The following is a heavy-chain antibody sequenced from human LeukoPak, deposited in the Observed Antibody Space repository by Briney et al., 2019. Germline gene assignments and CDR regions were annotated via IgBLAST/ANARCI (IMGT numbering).Heavy chain of an antibody. J-gene: IGHJ6*03. CDR3: ARIAAAYYYYYMDV. D-gene: IGHD6-13*01. V-gene: IGHV3-7*01. Sequence: PGGSLRLSCAASGFTFSSYWMSWVRQAPGKGLEWAANIKQDGSEKYYVDSVKGRFTISRDNAKNSLYLQMNSLRAEDTAVYYCARIAAAYYYYYMDVWGKGTTVTVSS. CDR1: GFTFSSYW. CDR2: IKQDGSEK.